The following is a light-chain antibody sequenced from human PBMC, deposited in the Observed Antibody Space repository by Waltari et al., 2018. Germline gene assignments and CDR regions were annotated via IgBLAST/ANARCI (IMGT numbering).Light chain of an antibody. CDR1: ISNIGAGYV. J-gene: IGLJ2*01. V-gene: IGLV1-40*01. Sequence: QSVLTQPPSVSAAPGRRVTISSTGDISNIGAGYVEHWYQQLPETSPNLLIYGNNNRPSGVPDRFSASRSGTSASLAITGLQAEDEADYYCQSFDGRRTLFGGGTKLTVL. CDR3: QSFDGRRTL. CDR2: GNN.